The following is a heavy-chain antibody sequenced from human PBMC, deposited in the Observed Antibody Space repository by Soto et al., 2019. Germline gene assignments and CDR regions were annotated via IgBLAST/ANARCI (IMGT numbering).Heavy chain of an antibody. V-gene: IGHV6-1*01. CDR2: TYYRSNWYN. CDR3: VRDRAVAGTYYYGMDV. CDR1: GDSVSSNSAA. D-gene: IGHD6-19*01. Sequence: PSQTLSLTCAISGDSVSSNSAALNWIRQSPSRGLEWLGRTYYRSNWYNDYAVSVKSRITINPDTSKNQFSLLLNSVTPEDTAVYYCVRDRAVAGTYYYGMDVWGQGTTVTVSS. J-gene: IGHJ6*02.